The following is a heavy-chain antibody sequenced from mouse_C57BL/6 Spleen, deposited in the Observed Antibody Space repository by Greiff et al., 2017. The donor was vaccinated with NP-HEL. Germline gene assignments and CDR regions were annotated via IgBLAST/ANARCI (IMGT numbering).Heavy chain of an antibody. CDR2: IYPGDGDT. J-gene: IGHJ4*01. D-gene: IGHD2-4*01. CDR3: ATRGDYDGAMDY. Sequence: QVQLQQPGPELVKPGASVKISCKASGYAFSSSWMNWVKQRPGKGLEWIGRIYPGDGDTNYNGKFKGKATLTADKSSSTAYMQLSSLTSEDSAVYFCATRGDYDGAMDYWGQGTSVTVSS. V-gene: IGHV1-82*01. CDR1: GYAFSSSW.